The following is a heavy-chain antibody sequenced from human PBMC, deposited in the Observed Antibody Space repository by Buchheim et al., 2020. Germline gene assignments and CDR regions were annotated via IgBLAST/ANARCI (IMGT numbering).Heavy chain of an antibody. CDR1: GGSLSGYY. J-gene: IGHJ4*02. Sequence: QVQLQQWGAGLLKPSETLSLTCAVYGGSLSGYYWSWIRQPPGKGLEWIGEINHSGSTNYNPSLKSRVTISVDTSKNQFSLKLSSVTAADTAVYYCARGVISERNCSGGSCYLIYFDYWGQGTLVTVSS. D-gene: IGHD2-15*01. CDR3: ARGVISERNCSGGSCYLIYFDY. V-gene: IGHV4-34*01. CDR2: INHSGST.